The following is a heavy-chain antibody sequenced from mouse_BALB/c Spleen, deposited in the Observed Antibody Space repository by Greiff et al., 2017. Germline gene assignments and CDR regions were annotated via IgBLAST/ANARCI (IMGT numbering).Heavy chain of an antibody. Sequence: VQLKESGPGLVKPSQSLSLTCTVTGYSITSDYAWNWIRQFPGNKLEWMGYISYSGSTSYNPSLKSRISITRDTSKNQFFLQLNSVTTEDTATYYCARRGLRRSPYFDYWGQGTTLTVSS. J-gene: IGHJ2*01. CDR3: ARRGLRRSPYFDY. CDR1: GYSITSDYA. CDR2: ISYSGST. V-gene: IGHV3-2*02. D-gene: IGHD2-4*01.